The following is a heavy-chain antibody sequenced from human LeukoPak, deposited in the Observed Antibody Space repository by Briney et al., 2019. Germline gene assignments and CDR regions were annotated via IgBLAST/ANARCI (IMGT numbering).Heavy chain of an antibody. CDR1: GFTFSNYW. J-gene: IGHJ4*02. Sequence: GGSLRLSCAASGFTFSNYWMTWVRQAPGKGLEWVANIKQDGSETYYVDSVKGRFTISRDNAKNSLYLQMNSLRVEDTAVYYCAKRTLWLTYYFDYWGQGTLVTVSS. V-gene: IGHV3-7*01. D-gene: IGHD5-18*01. CDR2: IKQDGSET. CDR3: AKRTLWLTYYFDY.